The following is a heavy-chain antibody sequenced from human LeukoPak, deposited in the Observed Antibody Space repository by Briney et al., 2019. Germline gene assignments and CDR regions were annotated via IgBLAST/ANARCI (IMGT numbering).Heavy chain of an antibody. J-gene: IGHJ6*04. Sequence: TGGSLRLSCAASGFTFDDYGMSWVRQAPGKGLEWVSGINWNGGSTGYADSVKGRFTISRDNAKNSLYLQMNSLRAEDTALYYCARAPPYYDFWSGYYWVLATMDVWGKGTTVTVSS. CDR2: INWNGGST. CDR3: ARAPPYYDFWSGYYWVLATMDV. V-gene: IGHV3-20*04. D-gene: IGHD3-3*01. CDR1: GFTFDDYG.